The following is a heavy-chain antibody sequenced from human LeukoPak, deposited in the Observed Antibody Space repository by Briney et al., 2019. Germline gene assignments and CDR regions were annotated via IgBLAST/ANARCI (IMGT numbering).Heavy chain of an antibody. D-gene: IGHD3-3*01. Sequence: GGSLRLSCAASGFTFSSYSMNWVRQAPGKGLEWVSSIGSSSSYIYYADSVKGRFTISRDNAKNSLYLQMNSLRAEDTAVYYCARGRGVRFLEWLSLHYGMDVWGQGTTVTVSS. J-gene: IGHJ6*02. CDR3: ARGRGVRFLEWLSLHYGMDV. CDR1: GFTFSSYS. V-gene: IGHV3-21*01. CDR2: IGSSSSYI.